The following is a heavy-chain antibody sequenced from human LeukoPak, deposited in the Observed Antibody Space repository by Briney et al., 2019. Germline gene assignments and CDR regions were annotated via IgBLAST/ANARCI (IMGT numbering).Heavy chain of an antibody. CDR2: INHSGST. CDR1: GGSFSGYY. V-gene: IGHV4-34*01. D-gene: IGHD4-17*01. J-gene: IGHJ4*02. Sequence: SETLSLTCAVYGGSFSGYYWSWIRQPPGKGLEWIGEINHSGSTNYNPSLKSRATISVDTSKNQFSLKLSSVTAADTAVYYCARAKTTVTTWDLDYWGQGTLATVSS. CDR3: ARAKTTVTTWDLDY.